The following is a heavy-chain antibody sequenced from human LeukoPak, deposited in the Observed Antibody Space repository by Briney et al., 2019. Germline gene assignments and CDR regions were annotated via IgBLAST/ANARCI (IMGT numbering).Heavy chain of an antibody. CDR2: ISGSGGRT. J-gene: IGHJ5*02. V-gene: IGHV3-23*01. CDR3: AKRGNTISFFDP. CDR1: GFTFSSYA. Sequence: GGSLRLSCAASGFTFSSYAMSWVRQAPGKGLEWVSAISGSGGRTYYADSVKGRFTISRDNSKNTLYLEMNSLRADDTAVYYCAKRGNTISFFDPWGQGTLVTVSS. D-gene: IGHD5-24*01.